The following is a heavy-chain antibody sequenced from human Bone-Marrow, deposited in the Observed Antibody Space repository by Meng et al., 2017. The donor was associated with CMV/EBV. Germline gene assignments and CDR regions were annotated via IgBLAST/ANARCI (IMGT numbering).Heavy chain of an antibody. Sequence: SVKVSCKASGGTFSSYAISWVRQAPGQGLEWMGGIIPIFGTANYAQKFQGRVTITTDESTSTAYMELRSLRSDDTAVYYCARHESDYYDSSVNAFDIWGQGTMVTVSS. CDR1: GGTFSSYA. J-gene: IGHJ3*02. D-gene: IGHD3-22*01. CDR2: IIPIFGTA. CDR3: ARHESDYYDSSVNAFDI. V-gene: IGHV1-69*05.